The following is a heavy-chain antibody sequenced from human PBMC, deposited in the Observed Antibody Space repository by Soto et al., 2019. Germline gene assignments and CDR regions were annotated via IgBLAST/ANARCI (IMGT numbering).Heavy chain of an antibody. V-gene: IGHV5-51*01. J-gene: IGHJ6*02. CDR1: GYSFTSYW. CDR3: ARQRAPGYYYYGMDV. Sequence: GESLKISCKGSGYSFTSYWIGWVRQMPGKGLEWMGIIYPGDSDTRYSPSFQGQVTISADKSISTAYLQWSSLKASDTAMYYCARQRAPGYYYYGMDVWGQGTTVTVSS. CDR2: IYPGDSDT.